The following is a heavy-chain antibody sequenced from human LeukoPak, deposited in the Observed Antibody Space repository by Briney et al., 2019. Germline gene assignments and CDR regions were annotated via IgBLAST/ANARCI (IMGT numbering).Heavy chain of an antibody. V-gene: IGHV3-48*03. D-gene: IGHD3-3*01. CDR3: AREPRRWSGYFDY. CDR1: GFTFSSYE. Sequence: GSLRLSCAASGFTFSSYEMNWVRQAPGKGLEWVSYISSSGSTIYYADSVKGQFTISRDNAKNSLYLQMNSLRAEDTAVYYCAREPRRWSGYFDYWGQGTLVTVSS. J-gene: IGHJ4*02. CDR2: ISSSGSTI.